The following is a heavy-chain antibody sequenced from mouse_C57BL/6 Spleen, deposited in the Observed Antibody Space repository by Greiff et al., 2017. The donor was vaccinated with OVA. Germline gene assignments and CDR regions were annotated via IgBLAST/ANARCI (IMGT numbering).Heavy chain of an antibody. J-gene: IGHJ3*01. D-gene: IGHD2-4*01. CDR3: ARSDYDYDEGFAY. V-gene: IGHV1-63*01. CDR1: GYTFTNYW. Sequence: QVQLKQSGAELVRPGTSVKMSCKASGYTFTNYWIGWAKQRPGHGLEWIGDIYPGGGYTNYNEKFKGKATLTADKSSSTAYMQFSSLTSEDSAIYYCARSDYDYDEGFAYWGQGTLVTVSA. CDR2: IYPGGGYT.